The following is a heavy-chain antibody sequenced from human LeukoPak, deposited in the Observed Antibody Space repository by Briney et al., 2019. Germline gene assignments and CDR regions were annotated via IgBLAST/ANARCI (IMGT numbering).Heavy chain of an antibody. CDR1: GYSISSGYY. CDR3: ARVVVVAATIWFEP. J-gene: IGHJ5*02. V-gene: IGHV4-38-2*02. CDR2: IYHSGST. Sequence: SETLSLTCTVSGYSISSGYYWGWIRQPPGKGLEGIGSIYHSGSTYYNPSLKSRVTISVDTSKNQFSLQLSSVTAADTAVYYCARVVVVAATIWFEPWGQGTLVTVSS. D-gene: IGHD2-15*01.